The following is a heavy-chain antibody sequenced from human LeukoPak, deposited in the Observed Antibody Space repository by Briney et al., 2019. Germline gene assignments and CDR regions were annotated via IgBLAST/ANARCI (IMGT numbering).Heavy chain of an antibody. V-gene: IGHV1-46*01. CDR1: GGTFSSYA. J-gene: IGHJ3*02. D-gene: IGHD1-26*01. CDR2: INPSGGSR. CDR3: ARGSIVGAKTLGFGAFDI. Sequence: AASVKVSCKASGGTFSSYAISWVRQAPGQGLEWMGIINPSGGSRSYAQKFQGRVTMTRDTSTSTVYMELSSLRSEDTAVYYCARGSIVGAKTLGFGAFDIWGQGTMVTVSS.